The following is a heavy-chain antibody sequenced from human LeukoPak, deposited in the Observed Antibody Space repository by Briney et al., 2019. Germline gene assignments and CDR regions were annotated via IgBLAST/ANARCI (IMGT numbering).Heavy chain of an antibody. CDR2: INHSGST. V-gene: IGHV4-34*01. D-gene: IGHD1-20*01. J-gene: IGHJ4*02. Sequence: PSETLSLTCAVYGGSFSGYYWSWIRQPPGKGLEWIGEINHSGSTNYNPSLKSRVTISVDTSKNQFSLKLSSVTAADTAVYYCARGRGDNWNAVGSEVFDYWGQGTLVTVSS. CDR3: ARGRGDNWNAVGSEVFDY. CDR1: GGSFSGYY.